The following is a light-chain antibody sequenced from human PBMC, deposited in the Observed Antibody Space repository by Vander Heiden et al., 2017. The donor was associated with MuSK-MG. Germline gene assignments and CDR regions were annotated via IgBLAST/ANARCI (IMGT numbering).Light chain of an antibody. CDR1: SAGVGTYTL. CDR3: YSQAGENNVFV. J-gene: IGLJ2*01. CDR2: VVS. Sequence: QSALTQPASVSGSPRQSLTISCSGASAGVGTYTLFSWSQHHSAKTPKLIFYVVSRRSSGVADRCSGAKSGNTASITTTVVQAEDGADYYWYSQAGENNVFVFGGGTKLTVL. V-gene: IGLV2-23*02.